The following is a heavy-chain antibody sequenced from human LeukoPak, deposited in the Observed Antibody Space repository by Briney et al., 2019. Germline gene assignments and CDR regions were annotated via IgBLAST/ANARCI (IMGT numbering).Heavy chain of an antibody. CDR2: ISDSAYTI. CDR1: GFTFNTYE. Sequence: PGGSPTLSCAASGFTFNTYEMAWVRQTPGMGLEWISYISDSAYTIKYADAVQGRFTISRDSAKNSVSLHMNYLRAEDTAVYYCAGGPQYGGSYAYWGQGTLVTVSS. CDR3: AGGPQYGGSYAY. J-gene: IGHJ4*02. V-gene: IGHV3-48*03. D-gene: IGHD3-16*01.